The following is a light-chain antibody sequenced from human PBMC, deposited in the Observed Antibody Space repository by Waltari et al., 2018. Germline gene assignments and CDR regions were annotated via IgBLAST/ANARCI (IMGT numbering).Light chain of an antibody. V-gene: IGKV1-33*01. CDR1: QDIRNN. CDR3: QQSNNLPVT. J-gene: IGKJ3*01. Sequence: DIQMTQSPSSLYAAVGERGTITCQANQDIRNNLNWYQQKPGKAPNLLIFEASTLETGVPSRFSGSGFGRDFSFTISSLQSEDIATYFCQQSNNLPVTFGPGTKVHIK. CDR2: EAS.